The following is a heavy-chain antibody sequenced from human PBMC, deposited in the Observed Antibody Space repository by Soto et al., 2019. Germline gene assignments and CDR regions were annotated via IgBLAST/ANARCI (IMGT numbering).Heavy chain of an antibody. CDR1: GYSLSSGYH. D-gene: IGHD3-16*01. Sequence: KPSETLSLTCAVSGYSLSSGYHWGWIRQPPRKGLEWIGTIHHSGTTYYNPSLKSRVTISVDTSKNQFSLKLNSVTAADTAVYYCARDWAEYYYGMDVWGQGTTVTVSS. V-gene: IGHV4-38-2*02. CDR2: IHHSGTT. CDR3: ARDWAEYYYGMDV. J-gene: IGHJ6*02.